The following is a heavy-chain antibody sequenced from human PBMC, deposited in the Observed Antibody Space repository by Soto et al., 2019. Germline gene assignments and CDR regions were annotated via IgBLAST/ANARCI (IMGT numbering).Heavy chain of an antibody. Sequence: SETLSLTCTVSGGSISRGGYYWSWIRQHPGKGLEWIGYIYYSGSTSYNPSLKSRVTISVDTSKHQFPLKLSSVTAADTAVYYCARDRRGGNFDYWGQGTLVTVSS. CDR2: IYYSGST. D-gene: IGHD2-15*01. CDR1: GGSISRGGYY. J-gene: IGHJ4*02. CDR3: ARDRRGGNFDY. V-gene: IGHV4-31*03.